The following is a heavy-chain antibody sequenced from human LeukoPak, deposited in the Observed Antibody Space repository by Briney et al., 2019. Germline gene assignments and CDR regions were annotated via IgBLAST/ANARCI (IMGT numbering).Heavy chain of an antibody. CDR3: ARDPEDIVVVPAARG. V-gene: IGHV3-21*01. D-gene: IGHD2-2*01. CDR2: ISSSSSYI. Sequence: GSLRLSCAASGFTFSSYSMNWVRQAPGKGLEWVSSISSSSSYIYYADSVKGRFTISRDNAKNSLYLQMNSLRAEDTAVYYCARDPEDIVVVPAARGWGQGTLVTVSS. CDR1: GFTFSSYS. J-gene: IGHJ4*02.